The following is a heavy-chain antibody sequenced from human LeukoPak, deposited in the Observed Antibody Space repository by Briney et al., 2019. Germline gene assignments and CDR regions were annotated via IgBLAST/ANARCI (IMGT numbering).Heavy chain of an antibody. J-gene: IGHJ6*03. Sequence: GGSLRLSCAASGFTFSSYGMSWVRQAPGKGLEWVSSISGSGGNTYYADSVKGRFTISRDNAKNSLYLQMNSLRAEDTAVYYCASVGYRTYYYYYMDVWGKGTTVTVSS. CDR3: ASVGYRTYYYYYMDV. CDR1: GFTFSSYG. V-gene: IGHV3-23*01. CDR2: ISGSGGNT. D-gene: IGHD5-18*01.